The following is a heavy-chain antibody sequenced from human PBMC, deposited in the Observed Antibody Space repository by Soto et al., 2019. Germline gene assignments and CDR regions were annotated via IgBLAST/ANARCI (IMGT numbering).Heavy chain of an antibody. D-gene: IGHD1-26*01. CDR2: ISSSSSTI. CDR1: GFTFSSYG. CDR3: ARGGSTSGSYRGFDY. Sequence: GGSLRLSCAASGFTFSSYGMHWVRQAPGKGLEWVSYISSSSSTIYYADSVKGRFTISRDNAKNSLYLQMNSLRDEDTAVYYCARGGSTSGSYRGFDYWGQGTLVTVSS. V-gene: IGHV3-48*02. J-gene: IGHJ4*02.